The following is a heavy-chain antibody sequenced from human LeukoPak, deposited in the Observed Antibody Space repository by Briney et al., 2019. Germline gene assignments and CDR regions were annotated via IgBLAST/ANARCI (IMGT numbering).Heavy chain of an antibody. CDR1: GFTFSSYW. CDR2: IKQDGSEK. D-gene: IGHD2-21*01. J-gene: IGHJ3*02. V-gene: IGHV3-7*01. Sequence: GGSLRLSCAASGFTFSSYWMSWVRQAPGKGLEWVDKIKQDGSEKYYVDSVKGRFTISRDNAKNSLYLQMNSLRAEDTAVYYCARVDPLLSFDIWGQGTMVTVSS. CDR3: ARVDPLLSFDI.